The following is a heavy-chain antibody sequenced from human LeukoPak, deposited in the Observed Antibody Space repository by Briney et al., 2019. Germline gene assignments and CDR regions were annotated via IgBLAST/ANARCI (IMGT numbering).Heavy chain of an antibody. D-gene: IGHD3-3*01. CDR2: ISDYNGNT. J-gene: IGHJ3*02. CDR1: GYTFTSYG. Sequence: ASVKVSCKASGYTFTSYGISWVRQAPGQGLEWMGWISDYNGNTNYAQKLQGRVTMTTDTSTSTAYMELRSLRSDDTAVYYCARARITIFGVVIMPDAFDIWGQGTMVTVSS. CDR3: ARARITIFGVVIMPDAFDI. V-gene: IGHV1-18*01.